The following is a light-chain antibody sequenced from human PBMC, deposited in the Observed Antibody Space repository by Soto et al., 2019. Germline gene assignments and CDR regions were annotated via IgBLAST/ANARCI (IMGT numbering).Light chain of an antibody. J-gene: IGLJ1*01. CDR1: SSDIGAYIY. CDR2: EVS. Sequence: QSALTQPPSASGSPGQSVTISCTGTSSDIGAYIYVSWYQQHPGKAPKLMISEVSRRPSGVPERFSGSKSGNTASLTVSGLQADDEAHYYCSSYAGSNNSVFGTGTKVTVL. CDR3: SSYAGSNNSV. V-gene: IGLV2-8*01.